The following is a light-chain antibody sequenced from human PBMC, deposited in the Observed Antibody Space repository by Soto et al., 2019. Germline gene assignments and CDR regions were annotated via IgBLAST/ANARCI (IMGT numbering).Light chain of an antibody. CDR2: AAS. CDR1: QSISSY. J-gene: IGKJ4*01. CDR3: QQSYSTPLT. V-gene: IGKV1-39*01. Sequence: DIQMTQSPSSLSASVGDRVTLTCRASQSISSYLNWYQQKPGKAPKLLIYAASSLQSGVPSRFSGSGSGTVFPLTISRLQPEDFATYYCQQSYSTPLTFGGGTKVEIK.